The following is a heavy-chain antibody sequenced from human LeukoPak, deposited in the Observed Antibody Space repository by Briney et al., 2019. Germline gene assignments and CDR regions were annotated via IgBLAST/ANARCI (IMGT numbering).Heavy chain of an antibody. Sequence: GGSLRLSCAASGFTFSSYAMNWVRQAPGKGLEWVSAISNSGGSTYYADSVKGRFTISRDNSKNTLYLQMNSLRAEDTAVYYCAKGGYSSGWYSQWFDPWGQGTLVTVSS. CDR2: ISNSGGST. D-gene: IGHD6-19*01. J-gene: IGHJ5*02. CDR3: AKGGYSSGWYSQWFDP. V-gene: IGHV3-23*01. CDR1: GFTFSSYA.